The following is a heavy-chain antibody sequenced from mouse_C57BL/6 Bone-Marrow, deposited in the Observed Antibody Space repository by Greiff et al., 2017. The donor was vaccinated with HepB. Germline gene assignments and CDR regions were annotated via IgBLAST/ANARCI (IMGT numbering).Heavy chain of an antibody. V-gene: IGHV5-6*01. Sequence: EVKVVESGGDLVKPGGSLKLSCAASGFTFSSYGMSWVRQTPDKRLEWVATISSGGSYTYYPDSVKGRFTISRDNAKNTLYLQMSSLKSEDTAMYYCASTYLIWSRGAFFADWGQGTLVTVSA. CDR1: GFTFSSYG. CDR2: ISSGGSYT. D-gene: IGHD2-2*01. J-gene: IGHJ3*01. CDR3: ASTYLIWSRGAFFAD.